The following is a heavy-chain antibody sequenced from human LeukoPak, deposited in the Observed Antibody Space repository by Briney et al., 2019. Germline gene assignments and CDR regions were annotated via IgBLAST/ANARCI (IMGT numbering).Heavy chain of an antibody. CDR3: ARHSGYDSRYFDY. J-gene: IGHJ4*02. D-gene: IGHD5-12*01. CDR1: GYSINSGWF. CDR2: VYHSGTT. Sequence: SETLSLTCAVSGYSINSGWFWGWIRQPPGKGLEWIGSVYHSGTTYYKPSLKSRVTISVDTSKNQFSLKLSTITAADTAIYYCARHSGYDSRYFDYWGQGTLVAVSS. V-gene: IGHV4-38-2*01.